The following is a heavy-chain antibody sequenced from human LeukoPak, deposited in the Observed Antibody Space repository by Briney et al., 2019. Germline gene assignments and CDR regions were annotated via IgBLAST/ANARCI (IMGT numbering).Heavy chain of an antibody. V-gene: IGHV3-30*02. D-gene: IGHD2-21*02. Sequence: GGSLRLSCAASGFTFSSYGMHWVRQAPGKGLEWVAFIRYDGSNKYYADSVKGRFTISRDNSKNTLYLQMNSLRAEDTAVYYCAKDSFSYCGGDCYLGYFQHWGQGTLVTVSA. J-gene: IGHJ1*01. CDR2: IRYDGSNK. CDR3: AKDSFSYCGGDCYLGYFQH. CDR1: GFTFSSYG.